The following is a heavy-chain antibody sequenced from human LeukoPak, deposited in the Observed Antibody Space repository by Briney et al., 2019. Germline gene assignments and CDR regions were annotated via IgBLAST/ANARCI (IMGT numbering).Heavy chain of an antibody. D-gene: IGHD2-15*01. CDR2: INHSGST. J-gene: IGHJ6*02. Sequence: ETLSLTCAVYGGSFSGYYWSWIRQPPGKGLEWIGEINHSGSTNYNPSLKSRVTISVDTSKNQFSLKLSSVTAADTAVYYCARGVLILLSYYGMDVWGQGTTVTVSS. V-gene: IGHV4-34*01. CDR3: ARGVLILLSYYGMDV. CDR1: GGSFSGYY.